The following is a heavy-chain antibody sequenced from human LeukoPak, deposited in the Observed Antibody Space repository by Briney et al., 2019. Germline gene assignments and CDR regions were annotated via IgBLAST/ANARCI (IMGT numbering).Heavy chain of an antibody. Sequence: SETLSLTCTVSGGSISSYYWSWIRQPPGKGLEWIGYIYYSGSTNYNPSLKSRVTISVDTSKNQFSLKLSSVTAADTAVYYCARGRDYYDIWGQGTLVTVSS. V-gene: IGHV4-59*01. CDR3: ARGRDYYDI. J-gene: IGHJ4*02. CDR2: IYYSGST. CDR1: GGSISSYY. D-gene: IGHD3-22*01.